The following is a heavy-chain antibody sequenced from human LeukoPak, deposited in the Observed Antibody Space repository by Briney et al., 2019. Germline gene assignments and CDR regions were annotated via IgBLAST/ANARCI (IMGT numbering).Heavy chain of an antibody. Sequence: TGGSLRLSCAASGFTFSSYAMTWVRQAPGKGLEWVSVINKSGGSTNNADSVKGRFTISRDNSKNTLYLQMNSLRAEDTAVYYCAKGASYGSGSYYEEDYFDYWGQGTLVTVSS. J-gene: IGHJ4*02. CDR2: INKSGGST. V-gene: IGHV3-23*01. D-gene: IGHD3-10*01. CDR1: GFTFSSYA. CDR3: AKGASYGSGSYYEEDYFDY.